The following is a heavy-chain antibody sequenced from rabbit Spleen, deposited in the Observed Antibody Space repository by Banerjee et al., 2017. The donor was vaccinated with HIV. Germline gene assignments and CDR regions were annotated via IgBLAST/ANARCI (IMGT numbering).Heavy chain of an antibody. J-gene: IGHJ4*01. CDR2: IYAGSSGTT. D-gene: IGHD6-1*01. CDR1: GFSFSSSDY. V-gene: IGHV1S40*01. Sequence: QSLEESGGGLVQPEGSLALTCKASGFSFSSSDYICWVRQAPGKGLEWIACIYAGSSGTTYYASWTKGRFTISKTSSTTVTLQMTSLTAADTATYFCAKMRYGSYGYFDLWGPGTLVTVS. CDR3: AKMRYGSYGYFDL.